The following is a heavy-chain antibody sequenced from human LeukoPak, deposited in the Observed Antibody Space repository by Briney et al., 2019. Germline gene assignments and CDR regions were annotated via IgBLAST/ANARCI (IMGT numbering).Heavy chain of an antibody. V-gene: IGHV3-30*18. CDR3: AKGDVDTAMVRGY. D-gene: IGHD5-18*01. J-gene: IGHJ4*02. CDR1: GFTFSSYG. Sequence: PGGSLRLSCAASGFTFSSYGMHWVRQAPGKGLEWVAVISYDGSNKNYADSVKGRFTISRDNSKNTLYLQMNSLRAEDTAVYYCAKGDVDTAMVRGYWGQGTLVTVSS. CDR2: ISYDGSNK.